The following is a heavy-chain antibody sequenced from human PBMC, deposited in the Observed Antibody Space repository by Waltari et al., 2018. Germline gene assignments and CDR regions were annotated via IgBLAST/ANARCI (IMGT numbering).Heavy chain of an antibody. CDR3: ARDRMTTVNYYYGMDV. V-gene: IGHV4-61*09. D-gene: IGHD4-17*01. CDR1: GGSISRGSYY. Sequence: QVQLQESGPGLVKPSQTLSLTCTVSGGSISRGSYYWSWIRQPAGKGLEWIGYIYTSGSTNYNPSLKSRVTISVDTSKNQFSLKLSSVTAADTAVYYCARDRMTTVNYYYGMDVWGQGTTVTVSS. J-gene: IGHJ6*02. CDR2: IYTSGST.